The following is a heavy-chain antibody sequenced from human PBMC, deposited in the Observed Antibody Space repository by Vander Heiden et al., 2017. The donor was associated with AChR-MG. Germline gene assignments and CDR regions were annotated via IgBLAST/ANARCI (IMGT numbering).Heavy chain of an antibody. CDR3: ATLATSSDAFDI. V-gene: IGHV3-21*06. CDR1: GFTFSIYA. Sequence: EVQLVESGGGLVKPGGSLRPSCAASGFTFSIYAVDWVRQAPGQGLEWVSSINSGSRYKYYADSLKGRFTVSRDNAKNSLYLQMNSLRVEDTAVYYCATLATSSDAFDIWGQGTMVTVSS. CDR2: INSGSRYK. J-gene: IGHJ3*02.